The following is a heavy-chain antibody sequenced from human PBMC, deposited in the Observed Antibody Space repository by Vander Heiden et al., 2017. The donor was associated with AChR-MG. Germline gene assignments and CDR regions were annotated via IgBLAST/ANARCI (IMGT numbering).Heavy chain of an antibody. Sequence: QLQLQYSGPGLVKPSETLSLTCTVPGGSIGSSSYYWGWIRQPPGKGLEWIGSIYYSGSTYDNPSLKSRVTISVDTAKNQFSRKMSSVTAADTAVYYDARRRSGNGMDVWGQGTTVTVSS. D-gene: IGHD3-10*01. CDR3: ARRRSGNGMDV. CDR2: IYYSGST. V-gene: IGHV4-39*01. J-gene: IGHJ6*02. CDR1: GGSIGSSSYY.